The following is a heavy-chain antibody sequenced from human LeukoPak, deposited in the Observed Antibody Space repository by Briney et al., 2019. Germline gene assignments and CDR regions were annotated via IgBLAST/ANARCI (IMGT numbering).Heavy chain of an antibody. CDR3: ARINIVVVPAAKWVWFDP. CDR2: IYYSGST. V-gene: IGHV4-59*01. CDR1: GGSISSYY. J-gene: IGHJ5*02. Sequence: SGTLSLTCTVSGGSISSYYWSWIRQPPGKGLEWIGYIYYSGSTNYNPSLKSRVTISVDTSKNQFSLKLSSVTAADTAVYYCARINIVVVPAAKWVWFDPWGQGTLVTVSS. D-gene: IGHD2-2*01.